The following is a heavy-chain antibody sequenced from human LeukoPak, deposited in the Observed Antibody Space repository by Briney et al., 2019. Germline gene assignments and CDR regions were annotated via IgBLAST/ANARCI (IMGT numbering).Heavy chain of an antibody. J-gene: IGHJ3*02. CDR3: ARHSGYYYARGAFDI. CDR1: GASITSTNYY. V-gene: IGHV4-39*01. D-gene: IGHD3-22*01. Sequence: PSETLSLTCTVSGASITSTNYYWGWIRQPPGKGLEWIASLYFGGPPHYNPSLESRVTISVDTSKNQFSLKLSSVTAADTAVYYCARHSGYYYARGAFDIWGQGTMVTVSS. CDR2: LYFGGPP.